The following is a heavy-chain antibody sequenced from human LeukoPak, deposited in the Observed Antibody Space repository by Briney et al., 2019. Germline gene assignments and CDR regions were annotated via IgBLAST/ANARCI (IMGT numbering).Heavy chain of an antibody. CDR1: GFTFSSNW. V-gene: IGHV3-74*01. D-gene: IGHD4-11*01. J-gene: IGHJ5*02. Sequence: GGSLRLSCGTSGFTFSSNWMHWVRQAPGKGLVWVSRINSDGSTTDYADSVKGRFTVSRDNAKNSLFLQMNSLRAEDTAVYYCAIYSTTWGWLDPWGQGTLVAVSS. CDR3: AIYSTTWGWLDP. CDR2: INSDGSTT.